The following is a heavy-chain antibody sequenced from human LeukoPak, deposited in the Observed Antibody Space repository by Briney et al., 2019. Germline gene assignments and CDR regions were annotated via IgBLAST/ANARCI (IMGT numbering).Heavy chain of an antibody. CDR2: ISTASNYI. V-gene: IGHV3-21*01. Sequence: PGGSPRLSCAASGFTLSVYDMKGVRQAPGKGLEWGSSISTASNYIYYADSVKGRFTISRDNAKNSLYVQMNSLRAEDTAVYYCARARDTAILTDAFDVWGQGTMVTVSS. D-gene: IGHD5-18*01. CDR1: GFTLSVYD. CDR3: ARARDTAILTDAFDV. J-gene: IGHJ3*01.